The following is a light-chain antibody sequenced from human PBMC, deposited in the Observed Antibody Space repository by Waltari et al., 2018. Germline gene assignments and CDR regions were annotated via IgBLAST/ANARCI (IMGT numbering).Light chain of an antibody. CDR2: AAS. CDR1: QSISTY. J-gene: IGKJ1*01. CDR3: QQSYTTLWT. Sequence: DIQMTQSPSSLSASVGDRVTIPCRASQSISTYLNWYQQRPGKAPKLLIYAASSLQRGVPLRFTGSGSGTDFTLTITTLQLEDFATYYCQQSYTTLWTFGQGTKVEI. V-gene: IGKV1-39*01.